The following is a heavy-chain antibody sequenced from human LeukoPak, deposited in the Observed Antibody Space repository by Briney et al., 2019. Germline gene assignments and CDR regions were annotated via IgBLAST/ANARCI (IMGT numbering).Heavy chain of an antibody. CDR1: GFTFSSYA. CDR3: AKDSGYYGSGSSDY. D-gene: IGHD3-10*01. CDR2: ISGSGGST. Sequence: GFLRLSCAASGFTFSSYAMSWVRQAPGKGLEWVSAISGSGGSTYYADSVKGRFTISRDNSKNTLYLQMNSLRAEDTAVYYCAKDSGYYGSGSSDYWGQGTLVTVSS. V-gene: IGHV3-23*01. J-gene: IGHJ4*02.